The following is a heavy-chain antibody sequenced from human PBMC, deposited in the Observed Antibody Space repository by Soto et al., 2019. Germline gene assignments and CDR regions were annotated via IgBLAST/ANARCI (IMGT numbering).Heavy chain of an antibody. CDR1: GFNFSSYA. V-gene: IGHV3-30-3*01. CDR3: ARNRGSYYPFGAFDI. J-gene: IGHJ3*02. CDR2: ISYDGSIK. Sequence: PGGSLRLSCAASGFNFSSYAMHWVRQAPGKGLEWVAVISYDGSIKYYAHSVKGRFTISRDNSKSTLYLQMNSLRAEDTAVYYCARNRGSYYPFGAFDIWGQGTMVTVSS. D-gene: IGHD1-26*01.